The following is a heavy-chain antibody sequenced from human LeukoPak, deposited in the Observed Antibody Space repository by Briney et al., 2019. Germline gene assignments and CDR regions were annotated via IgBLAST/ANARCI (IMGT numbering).Heavy chain of an antibody. Sequence: GGSLRLSCAASGFTFSSYGMHWVRQAPGKGLEWVAVIWYDGSNKYYADSVKGRFTISRDSSKNTLYLQMNSLRAEDTAVYYCAKDVRFGELLYLDYWGQGTLVTVSS. D-gene: IGHD3-10*01. CDR1: GFTFSSYG. CDR2: IWYDGSNK. J-gene: IGHJ4*02. V-gene: IGHV3-33*06. CDR3: AKDVRFGELLYLDY.